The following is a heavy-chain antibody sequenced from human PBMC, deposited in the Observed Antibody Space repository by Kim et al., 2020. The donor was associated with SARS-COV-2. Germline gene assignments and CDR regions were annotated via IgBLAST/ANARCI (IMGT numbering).Heavy chain of an antibody. CDR3: ARRGREYYMDV. Sequence: GGSLRLSCAPSGFTFSSFGMSWVRQAPGKGLEWVSAIRNSGDNTYHADTLKGRFTTSRDNSKNTLYLQMNSLRADDTATYYCARRGREYYMDVWGKGTTVTVSS. CDR2: IRNSGDNT. V-gene: IGHV3-23*01. J-gene: IGHJ6*03. D-gene: IGHD3-16*01. CDR1: GFTFSSFG.